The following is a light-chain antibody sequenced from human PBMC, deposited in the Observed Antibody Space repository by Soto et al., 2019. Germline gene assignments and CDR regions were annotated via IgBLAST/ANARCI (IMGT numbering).Light chain of an antibody. J-gene: IGLJ1*01. CDR1: SSDVGGYNY. CDR2: AVT. CDR3: SSYTSSSTL. V-gene: IGLV2-14*01. Sequence: QSALTQPASVSGSPGQSITIYCTGTSSDVGGYNYVSWYQQHPGKAPKLMIYAVTDRPSGVSSRFSGSKSGNTASLTISGLQAEDEADYYCSSYTSSSTLFGTGTSHRP.